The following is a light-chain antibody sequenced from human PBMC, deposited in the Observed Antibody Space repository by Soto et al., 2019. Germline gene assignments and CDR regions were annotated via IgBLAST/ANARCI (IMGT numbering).Light chain of an antibody. J-gene: IGKJ5*01. V-gene: IGKV4-1*01. Sequence: DIVMTQSPDSLTVSLGERATINCKSSQSVLYSSNNKNYLAWYQQKPGQPPKLLIYWASTRESGVTDRFGGSGYGTDFTLTISSLQAEDVAVYYCQQYYSPPPTFGQGTRLEIK. CDR3: QQYYSPPPT. CDR2: WAS. CDR1: QSVLYSSNNKNY.